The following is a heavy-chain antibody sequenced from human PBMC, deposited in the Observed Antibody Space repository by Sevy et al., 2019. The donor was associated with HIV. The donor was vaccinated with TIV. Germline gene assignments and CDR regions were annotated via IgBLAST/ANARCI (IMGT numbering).Heavy chain of an antibody. Sequence: GGSLRLSCAASGFTFSSYAMSWVRPAPGKGLEWVSALRGSGGSTHYADSVKGRFTISRDNSKNSLYLQMNSLRAEDTAVYYCAMQRDYYDSQNFFDYWGQGTLVTVSS. J-gene: IGHJ4*02. V-gene: IGHV3-23*01. D-gene: IGHD3-22*01. CDR2: LRGSGGST. CDR3: AMQRDYYDSQNFFDY. CDR1: GFTFSSYA.